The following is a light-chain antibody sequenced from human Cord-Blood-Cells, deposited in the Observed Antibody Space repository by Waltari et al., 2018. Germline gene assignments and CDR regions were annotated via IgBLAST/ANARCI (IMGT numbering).Light chain of an antibody. CDR2: EVS. V-gene: IGLV2-8*01. Sequence: QAALTQTPSAPGSPGQSVTISCTGTSSDVGGYHYVSWYQPHPGKAPKLMIYEVSKRPSGVPDRFSGSKSGNTASLTVSGLQAEDEADYYCSSYAGSNNKVFGTGTKVTVL. CDR1: SSDVGGYHY. J-gene: IGLJ1*01. CDR3: SSYAGSNNKV.